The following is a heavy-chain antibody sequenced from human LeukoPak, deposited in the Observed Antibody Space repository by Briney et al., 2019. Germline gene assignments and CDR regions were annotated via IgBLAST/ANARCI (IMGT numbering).Heavy chain of an antibody. CDR2: ISVSGENT. J-gene: IGHJ5*02. V-gene: IGHV3-23*01. Sequence: GGSLRLSCAASGFTFSSHAMAWVRQVPGRGLEWVSSISVSGENTYFADSVKGRFTISRDNSRSTVYLRMNTLRADDTAIYYCVREAGFVHPTNWFDPWGQGTLVSVSS. D-gene: IGHD2-8*01. CDR3: VREAGFVHPTNWFDP. CDR1: GFTFSSHA.